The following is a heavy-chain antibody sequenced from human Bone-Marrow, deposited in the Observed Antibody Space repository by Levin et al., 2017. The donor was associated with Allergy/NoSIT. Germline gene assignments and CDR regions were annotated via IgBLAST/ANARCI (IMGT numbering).Heavy chain of an antibody. V-gene: IGHV3-30*04. CDR2: ISDSGSSE. D-gene: IGHD4-11*01. CDR3: ATGCSNSIY. CDR1: GFTFSTYA. J-gene: IGHJ4*02. Sequence: LLLTCAVSGFTFSTYALHWVRQAPGKGLEWVAVISDSGSSEYYADSVKGRFTISRDNSTNTLYLQMNSLRDEDTAVYYCATGCSNSIYWGQGTLVTVSS.